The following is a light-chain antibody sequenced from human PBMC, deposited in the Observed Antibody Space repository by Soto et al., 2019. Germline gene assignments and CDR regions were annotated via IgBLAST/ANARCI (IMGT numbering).Light chain of an antibody. CDR3: SSYTSSSLYV. CDR1: SSDVGGYNY. V-gene: IGLV2-14*01. Sequence: QSVRTQPASVSGSPGQSITISCTGTSSDVGGYNYVSWYQQHPGKAPKLMIYEVSNRPSGVSNRFSGSKSGNTASLTISGLQAEDEADYYCSSYTSSSLYVFGTGTRSPS. J-gene: IGLJ1*01. CDR2: EVS.